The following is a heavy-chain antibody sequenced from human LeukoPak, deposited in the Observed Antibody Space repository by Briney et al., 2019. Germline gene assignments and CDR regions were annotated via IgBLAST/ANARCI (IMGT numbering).Heavy chain of an antibody. D-gene: IGHD3-10*01. CDR2: IKEDGSEK. J-gene: IGHJ4*02. CDR1: GYSFTSYW. CDR3: ARVLVWFGSPAYFDS. Sequence: GESLKISCKGSGYSFTSYWISWVRQMPGKGLEWMANIKEDGSEKYYVDSVKGRFTISRDNAKNSLYLQMSSLRAEDTAVYYCARVLVWFGSPAYFDSWGQGTLVTVSS. V-gene: IGHV3-7*04.